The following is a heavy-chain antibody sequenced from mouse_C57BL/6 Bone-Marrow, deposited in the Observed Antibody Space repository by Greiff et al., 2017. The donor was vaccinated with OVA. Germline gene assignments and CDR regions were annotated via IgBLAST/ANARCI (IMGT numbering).Heavy chain of an antibody. CDR3: ARSFWFAY. V-gene: IGHV1-64*01. CDR2: IHTNSGST. J-gene: IGHJ3*01. CDR1: GSTFTSYW. Sequence: VKLQQPGAELVKPGASVKLSCKASGSTFTSYWMHWVKQRPGQGLEWIGMIHTNSGSTNYNEKFKSKATLTVDKSSSTAYMQLSSLTSEDSAVYYCARSFWFAYWGQGTLVTVSA.